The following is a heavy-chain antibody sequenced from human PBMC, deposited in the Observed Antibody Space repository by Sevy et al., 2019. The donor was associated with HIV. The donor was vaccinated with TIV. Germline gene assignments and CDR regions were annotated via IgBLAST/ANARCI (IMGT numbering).Heavy chain of an antibody. J-gene: IGHJ6*02. V-gene: IGHV3-30-3*01. CDR3: ARDWVGVVIPYYYYGMDV. CDR2: ISYDGSNK. D-gene: IGHD3-3*01. CDR1: GFTFSSYA. Sequence: GGSLRLSCAASGFTFSSYAMHWVRQAPGKGLEWVAVISYDGSNKYYADSVKGRFTISRDNSKNKLYLQMNSLRAEDTAVYYCARDWVGVVIPYYYYGMDVWGQGTTVTVSS.